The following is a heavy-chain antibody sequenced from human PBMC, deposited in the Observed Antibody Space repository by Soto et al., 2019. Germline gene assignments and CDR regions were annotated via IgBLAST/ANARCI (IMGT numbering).Heavy chain of an antibody. D-gene: IGHD6-19*01. Sequence: GESLKISCMGSGYKVSTWHNFTSYWISWVRQMPGKGLEWMGRIDPSDSYTNYSPSFQGHVTISADKSISTAYLQWSSLKASDTAIYYCASNVAGHYYYYYGMDVWGQGTTVTVSS. CDR3: ASNVAGHYYYYYGMDV. CDR1: GYKVSTWHNFTSYW. J-gene: IGHJ6*02. CDR2: IDPSDSYT. V-gene: IGHV5-10-1*01.